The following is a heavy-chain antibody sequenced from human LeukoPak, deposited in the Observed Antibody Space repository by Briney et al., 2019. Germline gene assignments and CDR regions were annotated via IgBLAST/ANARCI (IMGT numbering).Heavy chain of an antibody. Sequence: GGSLRLSCAASGFTFSSYAVSWVRQTPGEGLEWVSAISGGGGRTYYADSVKGRFTISRDNPKNTLYLQLNSLRAEDTALYYCAKMDYGSGSYYVLNSPDYWGQGTLVTVSS. CDR1: GFTFSSYA. D-gene: IGHD3-10*01. J-gene: IGHJ4*02. V-gene: IGHV3-23*01. CDR3: AKMDYGSGSYYVLNSPDY. CDR2: ISGGGGRT.